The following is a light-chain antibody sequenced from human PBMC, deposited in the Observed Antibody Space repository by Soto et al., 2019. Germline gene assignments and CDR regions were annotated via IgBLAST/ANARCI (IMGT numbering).Light chain of an antibody. J-gene: IGKJ4*01. CDR2: AAS. V-gene: IGKV1-17*01. CDR3: LQHNTSPLT. Sequence: DIQMTQSPSSLSASVGDRVSITCRASQGIRNGWGWYQQKSGKALNRLIYAASSLQSGVPSRFSGSGSGTEFTLTISSLQPEDFATYYCLQHNTSPLTFGRGTKVEI. CDR1: QGIRNG.